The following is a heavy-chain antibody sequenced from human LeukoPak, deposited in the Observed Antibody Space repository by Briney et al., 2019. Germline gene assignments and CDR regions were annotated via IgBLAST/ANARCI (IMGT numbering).Heavy chain of an antibody. D-gene: IGHD3-22*01. J-gene: IGHJ1*01. CDR3: ASGGYYYGGYFQH. V-gene: IGHV3-7*05. CDR2: IKQDGSEK. CDR1: GFTFSSYW. Sequence: GGSLRLSCAASGFTFSSYWKSWVRQAPGKGLEWVANIKQDGSEKNYVESVKGRFTISRDNAKNSLYLQMNSLRAEDTAVYYCASGGYYYGGYFQHWGQGTLVTVSS.